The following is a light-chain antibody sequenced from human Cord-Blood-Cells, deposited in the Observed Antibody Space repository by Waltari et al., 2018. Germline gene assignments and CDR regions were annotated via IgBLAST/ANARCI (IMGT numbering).Light chain of an antibody. J-gene: IGKJ1*01. CDR3: QQSYSTWT. CDR2: AAS. Sequence: DIQMTQSPSSLSASVGDRVTITCRASQSISSYLNWYQQKPGKAPKLLIYAASSLQSGVPSRFSGSGSGTDFTHTISSLQPEDFATYYCQQSYSTWTFGQGT. V-gene: IGKV1-39*01. CDR1: QSISSY.